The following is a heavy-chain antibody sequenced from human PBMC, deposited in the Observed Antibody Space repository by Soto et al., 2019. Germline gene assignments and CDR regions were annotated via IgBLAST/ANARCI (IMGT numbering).Heavy chain of an antibody. CDR3: ARQWGNWYWAFNV. Sequence: QLQLQESGPGLVKSSETLSLTCTVSGGSVTTSDYSWGWIRQPPGKGLEWIGSVYYSGSTHYNPSLERRVTLSVDTSKNQFSLKLNSVTAADTAVYYCARQWGNWYWAFNVWGQGTMVTVSS. CDR1: GGSVTTSDYS. V-gene: IGHV4-39*01. CDR2: VYYSGST. D-gene: IGHD6-13*01. J-gene: IGHJ3*01.